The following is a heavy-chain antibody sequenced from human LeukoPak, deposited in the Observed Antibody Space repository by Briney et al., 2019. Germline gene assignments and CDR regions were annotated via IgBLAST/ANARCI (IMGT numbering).Heavy chain of an antibody. CDR1: GFTFSSYW. J-gene: IGHJ6*03. Sequence: PGGSLRLSCAASGFTFSSYWMSWVRQAPGKGLEWVANINQDGSEKYYVDSVKGRFTISRDNAKNSLYLQMNSLRAEDTAVYYCARVAHYDFWSGYYYPGNYYYYYMDVWGKGTTVTVSS. CDR2: INQDGSEK. V-gene: IGHV3-7*01. CDR3: ARVAHYDFWSGYYYPGNYYYYYMDV. D-gene: IGHD3-3*01.